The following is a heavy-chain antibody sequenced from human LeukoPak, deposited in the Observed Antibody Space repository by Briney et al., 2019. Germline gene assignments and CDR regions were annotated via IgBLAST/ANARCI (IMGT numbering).Heavy chain of an antibody. CDR3: ARDLEDTQLFTDYFYGMDV. Sequence: PGGSLRLSCAASGFTFSDYSMNWVRQAPGKGLEWVSSISSSSYNYIYYADSVKGRFTISRDNAKNSLYLQMNSLRAEDTAVYYCARDLEDTQLFTDYFYGMDVWGQGTTVTVSS. J-gene: IGHJ6*02. CDR1: GFTFSDYS. CDR2: ISSSSYNYI. V-gene: IGHV3-21*01. D-gene: IGHD1-1*01.